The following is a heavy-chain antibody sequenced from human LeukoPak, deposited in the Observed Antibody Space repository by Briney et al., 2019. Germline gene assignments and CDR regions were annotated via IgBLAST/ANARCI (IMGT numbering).Heavy chain of an antibody. V-gene: IGHV1-2*02. CDR3: ARGYSSLQGRLNWFDP. J-gene: IGHJ5*02. CDR1: GYTFTSYD. Sequence: ASVKVSCKASGYTFTSYDINWVRQATGQGLEWMGWINPNSGGTNYAQKFQGRVTMTRDTSISTAYMELSRLRSDDTAVYYCARGYSSLQGRLNWFDPWGQGTLVTVSS. CDR2: INPNSGGT. D-gene: IGHD6-13*01.